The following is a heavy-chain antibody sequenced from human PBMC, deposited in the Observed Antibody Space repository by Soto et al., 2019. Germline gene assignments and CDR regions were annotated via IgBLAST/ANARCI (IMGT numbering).Heavy chain of an antibody. V-gene: IGHV3-33*01. Sequence: QVQLVESGGGVVQPGRSLRLSCAASGFTFSSYGMHWVRQAPGKGLEWVAVIWYDGRIEYYADSVKGRFITSRDNSKNTLYLQMNSLGPDDTAMYYCARGQGGYYNWFDPWGQGTLVTVSS. CDR1: GFTFSSYG. CDR3: ARGQGGYYNWFDP. D-gene: IGHD1-1*01. J-gene: IGHJ5*02. CDR2: IWYDGRIE.